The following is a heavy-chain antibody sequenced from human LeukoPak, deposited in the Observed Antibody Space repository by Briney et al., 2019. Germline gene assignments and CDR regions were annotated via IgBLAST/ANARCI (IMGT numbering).Heavy chain of an antibody. V-gene: IGHV3-30*04. CDR2: ISYDGSNK. Sequence: ARSLRLSCAASGFTFSSYAMHWVRQAPGKGLEWVAVISYDGSNKYYADSVKGRFTISRDNSKNTLYLQMNSLRAEDTAVYYCASGSGFFDYWGQGTLVTVSS. D-gene: IGHD6-19*01. J-gene: IGHJ4*02. CDR3: ASGSGFFDY. CDR1: GFTFSSYA.